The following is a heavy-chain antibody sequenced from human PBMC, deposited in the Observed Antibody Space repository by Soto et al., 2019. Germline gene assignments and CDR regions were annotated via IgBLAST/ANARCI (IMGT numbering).Heavy chain of an antibody. CDR1: GFTFSSYS. Sequence: GGSLRLSCAASGFTFSSYSMNWVRQAPGKGLEWVSYISSSSSTIYYADSVKGRFTISRDNAKNSLYLQMNSLRDEDTAVYYCARDADDILTGYYWAPFDYWGQGTLVTV. D-gene: IGHD3-9*01. J-gene: IGHJ4*02. CDR2: ISSSSSTI. V-gene: IGHV3-48*02. CDR3: ARDADDILTGYYWAPFDY.